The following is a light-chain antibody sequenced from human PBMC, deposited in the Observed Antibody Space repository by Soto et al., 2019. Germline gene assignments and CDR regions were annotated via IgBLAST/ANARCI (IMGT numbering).Light chain of an antibody. CDR2: EVS. J-gene: IGLJ1*01. Sequence: QSVLTQPASVSGSPGQSITISCTGTSSDVGGYNYVSWFQQYPGKAPKLMIYEVSNRPSGVSNRFSGSKSGNTASLTISGLQAGDEADYYCSSYTTSGTLVFGTGTKVTVL. V-gene: IGLV2-14*01. CDR1: SSDVGGYNY. CDR3: SSYTTSGTLV.